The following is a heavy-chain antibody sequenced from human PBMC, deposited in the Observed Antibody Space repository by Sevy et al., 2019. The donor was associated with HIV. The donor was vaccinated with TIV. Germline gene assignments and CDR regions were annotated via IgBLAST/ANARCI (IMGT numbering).Heavy chain of an antibody. CDR1: GFTFSSYG. CDR3: ARAGDIVEVAAHYGMDD. D-gene: IGHD2-15*01. J-gene: IGHJ6*02. CDR2: IWDDGINK. Sequence: GGSLRLSCAASGFTFSSYGMHWVRQAPGKGLEWVAVIWDDGINKYYGDSVKGRFTISRDNSKNTVYLQMTKLRAEDTAVYYCARAGDIVEVAAHYGMDDWGQGTTVTVSS. V-gene: IGHV3-33*01.